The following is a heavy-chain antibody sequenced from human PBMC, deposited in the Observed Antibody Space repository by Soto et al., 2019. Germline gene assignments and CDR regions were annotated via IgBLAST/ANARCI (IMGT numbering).Heavy chain of an antibody. J-gene: IGHJ6*02. Sequence: SVKVSCKASGGAFSSYAISWVPQAPGQGLEWMGGIIPIFGTANYAQKFQGRVTITADESTSTAYMELSSLRSEDTAVYYCARVDSAANGMEVWGQGTTVTVSS. V-gene: IGHV1-69*13. CDR2: IIPIFGTA. CDR3: ARVDSAANGMEV. CDR1: GGAFSSYA. D-gene: IGHD6-13*01.